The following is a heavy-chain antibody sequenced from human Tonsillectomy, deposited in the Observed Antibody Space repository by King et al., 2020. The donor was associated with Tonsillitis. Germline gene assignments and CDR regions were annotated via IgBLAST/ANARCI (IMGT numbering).Heavy chain of an antibody. J-gene: IGHJ3*02. D-gene: IGHD5-24*01. CDR3: AREIRDGYNSNAVDI. CDR2: IYYSGST. Sequence: VQLQESCPGLVKPSETLSLTCTVSVGSISSYYWSWSRQPPGKGLEWIGYIYYSGSTNYNPSLTSRVTISVDTSKNQFSLKLSSVTAADTAVYYCAREIRDGYNSNAVDIWGQGTMVTVSS. CDR1: VGSISSYY. V-gene: IGHV4-59*01.